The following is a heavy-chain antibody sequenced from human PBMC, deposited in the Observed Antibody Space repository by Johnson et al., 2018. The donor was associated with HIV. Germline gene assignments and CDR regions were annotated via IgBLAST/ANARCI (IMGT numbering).Heavy chain of an antibody. CDR3: AKDCVGVWWSRAFDI. Sequence: VQLVESGGGVVQPGRSLRLSCAASGFTFSSYAMSWVRQAPGKGLEWVSAISGSGGRTYYADSVTGRFTISRDNSKNTLYLQMNSLRAEDTAVYYCAKDCVGVWWSRAFDIWGQGTMVTVSS. J-gene: IGHJ3*02. D-gene: IGHD2-21*01. CDR2: ISGSGGRT. V-gene: IGHV3-23*04. CDR1: GFTFSSYA.